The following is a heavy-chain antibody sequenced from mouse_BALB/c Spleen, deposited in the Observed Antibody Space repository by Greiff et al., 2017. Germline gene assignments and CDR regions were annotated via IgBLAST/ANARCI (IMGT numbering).Heavy chain of an antibody. D-gene: IGHD1-1*01. Sequence: EVQGVESGGGLVQPGGSLKLSCAASGFTFSSYTMSWVRQTPEKRLEWVAYISNGGGSTYYPDTVKGRFTISRDNAKNTLYLQMSSLKSEDTAMYYCARRYGSSYYFDYWGQGTTLTVSS. V-gene: IGHV5-12-2*01. CDR1: GFTFSSYT. CDR3: ARRYGSSYYFDY. J-gene: IGHJ2*01. CDR2: ISNGGGST.